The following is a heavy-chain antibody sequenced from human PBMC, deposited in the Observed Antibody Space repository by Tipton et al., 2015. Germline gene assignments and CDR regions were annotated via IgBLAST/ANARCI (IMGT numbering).Heavy chain of an antibody. D-gene: IGHD4-17*01. V-gene: IGHV4-59*12. CDR2: IYYSGRT. J-gene: IGHJ4*02. CDR1: NGSISSYY. CDR3: ARDRRGYGDYGAAFDH. Sequence: TLSLTCTVSNGSISSYYWSWIRQSPGKGLEWIGYIYYSGRTYYNPSLESRVNMSVDTSKNQFSLKLNSVTAADTAMYYCARDRRGYGDYGAAFDHWGQGTLVTVSS.